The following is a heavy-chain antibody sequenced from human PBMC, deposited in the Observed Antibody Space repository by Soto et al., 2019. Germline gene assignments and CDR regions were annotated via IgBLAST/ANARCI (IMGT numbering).Heavy chain of an antibody. CDR3: ARDRPARVTSSGGYYYYGMDV. D-gene: IGHD1-26*01. Sequence: QGQLVQSGAEVKKPGSSVKVSCKASGGTFRNYAITWVRQAPGQGLEWMGRIIPIFGTANYAQQFQGRVTITADESTTTAYLELSSLRSEDTAVYYCARDRPARVTSSGGYYYYGMDVWGQGTMVTVSS. V-gene: IGHV1-69*01. CDR2: IIPIFGTA. CDR1: GGTFRNYA. J-gene: IGHJ6*02.